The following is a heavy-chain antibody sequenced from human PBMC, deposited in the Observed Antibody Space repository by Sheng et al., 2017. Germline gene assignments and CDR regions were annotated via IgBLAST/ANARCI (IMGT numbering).Heavy chain of an antibody. V-gene: IGHV4-34*01. CDR2: INHSGST. CDR3: ARGRQQLVRGNYYYGMDV. Sequence: QVQLQQWGAGLLKPSETLSLTCAVYGGSFSGYYWSWIRQPQGKGLEWIGEINHSGSTNYNPSLKSRVTISVDTSKNQFSLKLSSVTAADTAVYYCARGRQQLVRGNYYYGMDVWGQGTTVTVSS. D-gene: IGHD6-13*01. J-gene: IGHJ6*02. CDR1: GGSFSGYY.